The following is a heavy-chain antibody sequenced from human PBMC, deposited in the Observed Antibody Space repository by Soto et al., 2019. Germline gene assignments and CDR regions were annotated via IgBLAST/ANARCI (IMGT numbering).Heavy chain of an antibody. V-gene: IGHV1-18*01. J-gene: IGHJ6*03. Sequence: QVQLVQSGAEVKKPGASVKVSCKASGYTFTSYGITWVRQAPGQVLEWMGWISAYNDYTNYAQKVQGRVTMTTDTPTGTAYFELRSLRSDDTSVYYCAGVPSSPEGHYYYYMDVWGKGTTVTVSS. CDR2: ISAYNDYT. CDR3: AGVPSSPEGHYYYYMDV. CDR1: GYTFTSYG.